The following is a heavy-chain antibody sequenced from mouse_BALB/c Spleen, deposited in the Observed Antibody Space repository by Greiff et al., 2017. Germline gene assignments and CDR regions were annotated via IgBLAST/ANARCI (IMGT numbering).Heavy chain of an antibody. V-gene: IGHV5-12-1*01. CDR1: GFAFSSYD. J-gene: IGHJ1*01. Sequence: EVKVVESGGGLVKPGGSLKLSCAASGFAFSSYDMSWVRQTPEKRLEWVAYISSGGGSTYYPDTVKGRFTISRDNAKNTLYLQMSSLKSEDTAMYYCARRGDYDWYFDVWGAGTTVTVSA. D-gene: IGHD1-1*02. CDR3: ARRGDYDWYFDV. CDR2: ISSGGGST.